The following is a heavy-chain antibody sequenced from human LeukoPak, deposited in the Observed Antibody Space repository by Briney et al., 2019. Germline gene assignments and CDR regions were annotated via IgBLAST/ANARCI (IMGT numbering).Heavy chain of an antibody. D-gene: IGHD6-19*01. CDR3: ARVIQWLVRVQYYYMDV. Sequence: PSETLSLTCAVYGGSFSGYYWSWIRQPPGKGLEWIGEINHSGSTNYNPSLKSRVTISVDTSKNQFSLKLSSVTAADTAAYYFARVIQWLVRVQYYYMDVWGKGTTVTVSS. CDR1: GGSFSGYY. V-gene: IGHV4-34*01. J-gene: IGHJ6*03. CDR2: INHSGST.